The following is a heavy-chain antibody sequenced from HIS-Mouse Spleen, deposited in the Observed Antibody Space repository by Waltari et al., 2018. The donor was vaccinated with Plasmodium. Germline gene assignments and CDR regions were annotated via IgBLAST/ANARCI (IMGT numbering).Heavy chain of an antibody. CDR1: GGSISSSSYY. D-gene: IGHD1-7*01. Sequence: QLQLQESGPGLVKPSETLSLTCTVPGGSISSSSYYWGWIRQPPGKGLEWIGSIYYSGSTYDNPSLKSRVTISVDTSKNQFSLKLSAVTAADTAVYYCARDRITGTSYFDYWGQGTLVTVSS. J-gene: IGHJ4*02. V-gene: IGHV4-39*07. CDR3: ARDRITGTSYFDY. CDR2: IYYSGST.